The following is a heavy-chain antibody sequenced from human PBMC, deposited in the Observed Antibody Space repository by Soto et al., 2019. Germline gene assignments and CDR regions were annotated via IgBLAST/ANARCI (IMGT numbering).Heavy chain of an antibody. Sequence: LRLSCVASGFAFLGDWMSWVRQAPGKGLEWVANIKQDGSKAQYLESVRGRFTISRDNSKSSVYLQMNSLRAEDTALYYCARDFYGGFSYGPGDSWGQGTLVTVS. CDR1: GFAFLGDW. V-gene: IGHV3-7*01. J-gene: IGHJ4*02. CDR2: IKQDGSKA. D-gene: IGHD2-15*01. CDR3: ARDFYGGFSYGPGDS.